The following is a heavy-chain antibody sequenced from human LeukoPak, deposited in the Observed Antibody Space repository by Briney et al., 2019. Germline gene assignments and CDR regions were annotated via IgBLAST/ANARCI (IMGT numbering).Heavy chain of an antibody. Sequence: SEALSLTCGVSGHSFSSDSFWGWIRQPPGQGLEWIGSIHERGSTFYNPSLKSRVTISIDTSKNQFSLNVNSVTAADTAVYYCARASRPSNSWFDPWGQGTVVTVSS. J-gene: IGHJ5*02. CDR2: IHERGST. V-gene: IGHV4-38-2*01. CDR3: ARASRPSNSWFDP. D-gene: IGHD6-6*01. CDR1: GHSFSSDSF.